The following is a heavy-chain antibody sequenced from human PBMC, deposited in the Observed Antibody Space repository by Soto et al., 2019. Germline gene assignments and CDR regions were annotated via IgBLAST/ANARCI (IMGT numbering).Heavy chain of an antibody. J-gene: IGHJ3*02. V-gene: IGHV1-24*01. D-gene: IGHD3-3*01. CDR1: GYTLTELS. CDR2: FDPEDGET. Sequence: ASVKVSCKVSGYTLTELSMHWVRQAPGKGLEWMGGFDPEDGETIYAQKFQGRVTMTEDTSTDTAYMELSSLSSEDTAVYYCATLPITIFGVVPDAFDIWGQGTMVTVSS. CDR3: ATLPITIFGVVPDAFDI.